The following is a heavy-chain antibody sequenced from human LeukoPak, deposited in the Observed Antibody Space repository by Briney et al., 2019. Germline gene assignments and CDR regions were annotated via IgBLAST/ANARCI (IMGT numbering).Heavy chain of an antibody. Sequence: TGGSLRLSCAASGFTFSSYGMHWVRQAPGKGLEWVAVIWYDGSNKYYADSVKGRFTISRDNAKNSLYLQMNSLRAEDTALYYCARGTLKAAATDFDYWGQGTLVTVSS. J-gene: IGHJ4*02. CDR2: IWYDGSNK. CDR1: GFTFSSYG. V-gene: IGHV3-33*01. D-gene: IGHD6-13*01. CDR3: ARGTLKAAATDFDY.